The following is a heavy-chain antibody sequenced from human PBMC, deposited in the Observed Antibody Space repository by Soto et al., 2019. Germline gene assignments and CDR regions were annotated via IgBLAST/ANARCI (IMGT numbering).Heavy chain of an antibody. CDR1: GFTFSSYS. J-gene: IGHJ6*02. D-gene: IGHD3-3*01. Sequence: GGSLRLSCAASGFTFSSYSMNWVRQAPGNGLEWVSYISSSSSTIYYADSVKGRFTISRDNAKNSLYLQMNSLGDEDTAVYYCARASGFWSGLDVWGQGTTVTVSS. CDR2: ISSSSSTI. CDR3: ARASGFWSGLDV. V-gene: IGHV3-48*02.